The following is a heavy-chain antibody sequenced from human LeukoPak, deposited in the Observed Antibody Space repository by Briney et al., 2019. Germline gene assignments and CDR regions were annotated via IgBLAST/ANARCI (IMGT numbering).Heavy chain of an antibody. D-gene: IGHD6-13*01. Sequence: GGSLRLSCSASEFTFSNFWMSWVRQAPGKGPEWVANIKQDGSEKYYVDSVKGRFTISRDNAETSLHLQMNSLRAEDTAVYYCARDELRGSSSWYRTNDAFDIWGQGTMVTVSS. CDR2: IKQDGSEK. J-gene: IGHJ3*02. CDR1: EFTFSNFW. CDR3: ARDELRGSSSWYRTNDAFDI. V-gene: IGHV3-7*01.